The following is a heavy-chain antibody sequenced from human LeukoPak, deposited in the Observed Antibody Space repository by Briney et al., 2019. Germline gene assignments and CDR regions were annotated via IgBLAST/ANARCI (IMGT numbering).Heavy chain of an antibody. J-gene: IGHJ3*02. CDR1: GGSISSYY. D-gene: IGHD3-16*02. Sequence: PSETLSLTCTVSGGSISSYYWSWIRQPAGKGLEWIGRIYTSGSTNYNPSLKSRVTMSVDTSKNQFSLKLSSVTAADTAVYYCARSPLVGSDDYVWGSYRFSGGDAFDIWGQGTMVTVSS. CDR2: IYTSGST. CDR3: ARSPLVGSDDYVWGSYRFSGGDAFDI. V-gene: IGHV4-4*07.